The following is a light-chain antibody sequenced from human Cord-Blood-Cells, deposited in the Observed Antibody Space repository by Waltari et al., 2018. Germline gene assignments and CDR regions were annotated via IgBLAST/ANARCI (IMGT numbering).Light chain of an antibody. CDR1: QSLLHSNGYNY. CDR2: LGS. J-gene: IGKJ3*01. Sequence: DIVMSQSPLSPPVNPGEPASISCRSSQSLLHSNGYNYLDWYLQKPGQSPQLLIYLGSNLASGVPDRFSGSGSGTDFTLKISRVEAEDVGVYYCMQALQTPFTFGPGTKVDIK. V-gene: IGKV2-28*01. CDR3: MQALQTPFT.